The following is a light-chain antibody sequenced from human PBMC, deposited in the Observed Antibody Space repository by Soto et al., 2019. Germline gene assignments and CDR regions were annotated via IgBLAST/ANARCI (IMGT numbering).Light chain of an antibody. J-gene: IGLJ2*01. CDR2: DVS. CDR3: NSFTTSSTLV. V-gene: IGLV2-14*03. CDR1: SSDVGAYNY. Sequence: QSALTQPASVSGSPGQSITISCTGTSSDVGAYNYVSWYQHRPGKAPKLMIYDVSNRPSGVSNRFSGSKSGNTASLTISGLQAEDEADYYCNSFTTSSTLVFGGGTKLTVL.